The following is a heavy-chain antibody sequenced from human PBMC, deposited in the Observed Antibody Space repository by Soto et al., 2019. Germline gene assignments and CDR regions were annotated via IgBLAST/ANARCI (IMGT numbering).Heavy chain of an antibody. CDR3: VADGSC. CDR1: GFTFSDYA. V-gene: IGHV3-30-3*01. Sequence: GGSLRLSCAASGFTFSDYAMHWVRQAPGKGLEWVAVMSYDGSKKYYADSVQDRFTISRDNSKNTLYLQMNSLAAEDTAVYYCVADGSCWGQGTLVTVSS. J-gene: IGHJ4*02. D-gene: IGHD1-26*01. CDR2: MSYDGSKK.